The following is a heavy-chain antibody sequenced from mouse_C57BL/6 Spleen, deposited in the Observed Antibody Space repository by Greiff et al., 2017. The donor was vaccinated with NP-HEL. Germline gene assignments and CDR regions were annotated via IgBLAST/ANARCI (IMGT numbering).Heavy chain of an antibody. CDR2: IYPGDGDT. V-gene: IGHV1-82*01. CDR1: GYAFSSSW. D-gene: IGHD2-2*01. CDR3: ASLMVTTYFDV. Sequence: VQLQQSGPELVKPGASVKISCKASGYAFSSSWMNWVKQRPGKGLEWIGRIYPGDGDTNYNEKFKGKATLTADKSSSTAYMQLSSLTSEDSAVYFCASLMVTTYFDVWGTGTTVTVSS. J-gene: IGHJ1*03.